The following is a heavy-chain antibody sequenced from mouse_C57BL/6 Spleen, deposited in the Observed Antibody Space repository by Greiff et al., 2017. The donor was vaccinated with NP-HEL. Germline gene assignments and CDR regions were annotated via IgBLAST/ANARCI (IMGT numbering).Heavy chain of an antibody. D-gene: IGHD1-1*01. CDR2: IYPGDGDS. CDR3: ARGDYYGVTSYYFDY. Sequence: LVEPGASVKISCKASGYAFSSYWMNWVKQRPGKGLEWIGQIYPGDGDSNYNGNFKGKATLTADKSSSTAYMQLSSLTSEDSAVYFCARGDYYGVTSYYFDYWGQGTTLTVSS. V-gene: IGHV1-80*01. CDR1: GYAFSSYW. J-gene: IGHJ2*01.